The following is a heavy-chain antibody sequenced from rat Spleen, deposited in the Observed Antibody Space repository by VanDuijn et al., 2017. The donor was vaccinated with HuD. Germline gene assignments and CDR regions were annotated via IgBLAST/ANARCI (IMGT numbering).Heavy chain of an antibody. J-gene: IGHJ3*01. D-gene: IGHD1-4*01. Sequence: EVQLVESGGGLVQPGNSLKLSCVASGFAFNKYWMAWVRQIPGKGLEWVASISNTGGTTDYSDSVKGRFTISRDNAKSTLYLQMNSLRSEDTATYSCTRGLLPGPASGFVYWGQGALVTVSS. CDR1: GFAFNKYW. CDR2: ISNTGGTT. CDR3: TRGLLPGPASGFVY. V-gene: IGHV5-31*01.